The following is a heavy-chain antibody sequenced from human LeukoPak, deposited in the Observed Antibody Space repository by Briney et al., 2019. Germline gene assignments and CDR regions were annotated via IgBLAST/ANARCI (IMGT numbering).Heavy chain of an antibody. J-gene: IGHJ4*02. V-gene: IGHV5-51*01. CDR1: GYSFTTYW. D-gene: IGHD2-15*01. CDR3: ARRMCNGGSRFYFDA. Sequence: RGESLKISCKASGYSFTTYWIGWVRQMPGKGLELMGIIYPGDSDTRYRPSFQGQVTISADKSISTAYLQWTSLKASDTPMYYCARRMCNGGSRFYFDAWGQATLLTVPA. CDR2: IYPGDSDT.